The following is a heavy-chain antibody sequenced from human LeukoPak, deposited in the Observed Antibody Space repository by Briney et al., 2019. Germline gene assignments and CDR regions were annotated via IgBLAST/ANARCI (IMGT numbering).Heavy chain of an antibody. CDR3: ARGIGSYSHFDY. CDR2: INPNSGGT. CDR1: GYTFTGYS. Sequence: ASVKVSCKASGYTFTGYSVHWVRQTPRQGLEWMGWINPNSGGTNYAQKFQVRVTMTRDTSISTAYMELSRLRSDDTAVYYCARGIGSYSHFDYWGQGTLVTVSS. J-gene: IGHJ4*02. D-gene: IGHD1-26*01. V-gene: IGHV1-2*02.